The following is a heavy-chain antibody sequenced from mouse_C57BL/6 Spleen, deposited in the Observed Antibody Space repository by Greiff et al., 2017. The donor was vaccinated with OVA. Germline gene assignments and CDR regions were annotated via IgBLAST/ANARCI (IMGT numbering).Heavy chain of an antibody. V-gene: IGHV1-26*01. CDR1: GYTFTDYY. D-gene: IGHD1-1*01. CDR2: INPNNGGT. CDR3: ARLNYYGSSYGGY. Sequence: VQLQQSGPELVKPGASVKISCKASGYTFTDYYMNWVKQSHGKSLEWIGDINPNNGGTSYNQKFKGKATLTVDKSSSTAYMELRSLTSEDSAVYYCARLNYYGSSYGGYWGQGTTLTVSS. J-gene: IGHJ2*01.